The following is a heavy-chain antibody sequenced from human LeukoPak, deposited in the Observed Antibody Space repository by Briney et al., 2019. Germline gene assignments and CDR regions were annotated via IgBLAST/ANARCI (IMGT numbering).Heavy chain of an antibody. CDR1: GFTFSSHW. J-gene: IGHJ3*02. CDR3: VRVRPRVGATNDAFDI. V-gene: IGHV3-74*01. CDR2: IKGDGSSP. D-gene: IGHD1-26*01. Sequence: GGSLRLSCAASGFTFSSHWMHWVRQAPGKGLVWVSRIKGDGSSPTYADSVKGRFTISRDNAKNTLYLKMNGLRAEDTAVYYCVRVRPRVGATNDAFDIWGQGTMVTVSS.